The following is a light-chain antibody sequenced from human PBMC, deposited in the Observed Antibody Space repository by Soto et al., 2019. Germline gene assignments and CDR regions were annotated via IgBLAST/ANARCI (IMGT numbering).Light chain of an antibody. Sequence: ELTQPPSVSVSPGQTASITCSGDKLGDKYACWYQQKPGRSPVLVIYQDSKRPSGIPERFSGSNSGNTATLTISGTQAMDEADYYCQAWDSSTGVFGTGTKVTVL. V-gene: IGLV3-1*01. CDR1: KLGDKY. CDR2: QDS. CDR3: QAWDSSTGV. J-gene: IGLJ1*01.